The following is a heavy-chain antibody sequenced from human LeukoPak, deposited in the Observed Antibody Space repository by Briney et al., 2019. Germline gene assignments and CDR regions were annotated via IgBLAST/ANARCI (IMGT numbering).Heavy chain of an antibody. Sequence: SETLSLTCAVYGGSFSGYYWSWIRQPPGKGLEWIGEINHSGSTNYNPSLKSRVTISVDTSKNQFSLKLSPVTAADTAVYYCARGGGGIILGDSEGMDVWGQGTTVTVSS. D-gene: IGHD3-10*01. CDR2: INHSGST. CDR3: ARGGGGIILGDSEGMDV. J-gene: IGHJ6*02. V-gene: IGHV4-34*01. CDR1: GGSFSGYY.